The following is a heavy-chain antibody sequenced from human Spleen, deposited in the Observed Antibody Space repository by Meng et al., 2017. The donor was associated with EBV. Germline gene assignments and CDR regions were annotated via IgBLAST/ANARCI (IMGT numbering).Heavy chain of an antibody. Sequence: QLQSVPLGPEVKGPGAPVRVSCKASTNTFNTCCVNWVRQDPGQGLEWMGWISGNSDKIKSAQKFQGRVTMTTDTSTSTAYMEVRDLRSDYTAIYYCAGGKKKDFDYWGQGTLVTVSS. CDR3: AGGKKKDFDY. CDR1: TNTFNTCC. CDR2: ISGNSDKI. J-gene: IGHJ4*02. V-gene: IGHV1-18*01.